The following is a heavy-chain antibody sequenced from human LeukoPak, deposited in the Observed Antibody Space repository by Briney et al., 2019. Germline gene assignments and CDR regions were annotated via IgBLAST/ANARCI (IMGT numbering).Heavy chain of an antibody. CDR3: ARGYSYGNGFDY. CDR2: IDWDDDK. Sequence: ESGPTLVNPTQTLTLTCTFSVFSLSTSGMCVSWIRQPPGKALEWLARIDWDDDKYYSTSLKTRLTISKDTSKNQVVLTMTNMDPVDTATYYCARGYSYGNGFDYWGQGTLVTVSS. V-gene: IGHV2-70*11. CDR1: VFSLSTSGMC. D-gene: IGHD5-18*01. J-gene: IGHJ4*02.